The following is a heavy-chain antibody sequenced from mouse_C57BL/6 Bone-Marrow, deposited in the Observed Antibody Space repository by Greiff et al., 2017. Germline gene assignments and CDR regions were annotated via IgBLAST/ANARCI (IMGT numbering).Heavy chain of an antibody. J-gene: IGHJ4*01. CDR3: ARRDGYYAYYAMDY. D-gene: IGHD2-3*01. V-gene: IGHV1-9*01. CDR1: GYTFTGYW. Sequence: VQLQQSGAELMKPGASVKLSCKATGYTFTGYWIEWVKQRPGHGLEWIGEILPGSGSTNNNEKFKGKATFTADTSSNTAYMRLSSLTTEDSAIYYCARRDGYYAYYAMDYWGQGTSVTVSS. CDR2: ILPGSGST.